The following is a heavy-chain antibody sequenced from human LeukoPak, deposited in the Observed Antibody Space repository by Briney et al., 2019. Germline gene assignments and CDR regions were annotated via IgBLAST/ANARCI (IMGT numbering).Heavy chain of an antibody. CDR2: IYTSGST. J-gene: IGHJ6*03. CDR3: ARGMYAMAPNYYYMDV. CDR1: GGSISSGSYY. D-gene: IGHD2-8*01. V-gene: IGHV4-61*02. Sequence: SETLSLTCTVSGGSISSGSYYWSWIRQPAGKGLEWIGRIYTSGSTNYNPSLKSRVTISVDTSKNQFSLKLSSVTAADTAVYYCARGMYAMAPNYYYMDVWGKGTTVTVSS.